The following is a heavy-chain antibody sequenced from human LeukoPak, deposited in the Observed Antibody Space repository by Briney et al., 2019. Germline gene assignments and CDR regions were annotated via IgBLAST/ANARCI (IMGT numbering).Heavy chain of an antibody. CDR2: ICSSGDTI. Sequence: GGSLRLSCAASGFTFSDYYMSWLRQAPGKGLEGFSYICSSGDTIFYADSVKGRFTIYRDNAKNSLYLQMNSLRADDTAVYYCARVSKLDYDDQIGSYRHFDLWGRGTLVTVSS. D-gene: IGHD4-17*01. CDR1: GFTFSDYY. V-gene: IGHV3-11*04. J-gene: IGHJ2*01. CDR3: ARVSKLDYDDQIGSYRHFDL.